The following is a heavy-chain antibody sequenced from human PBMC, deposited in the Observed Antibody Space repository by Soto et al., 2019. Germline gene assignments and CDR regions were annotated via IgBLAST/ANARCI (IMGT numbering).Heavy chain of an antibody. Sequence: ASVKVSCKASGFTFTSSAMQWVRQARGQRLEWIGWIVVGGGNTNYAQKFQERVTITRDMSTSTAYMELSSLRSEDTAVYYCAATDDYGDPFLFDYWGQGTLVTVSS. D-gene: IGHD4-17*01. CDR2: IVVGGGNT. CDR3: AATDDYGDPFLFDY. J-gene: IGHJ4*02. V-gene: IGHV1-58*02. CDR1: GFTFTSSA.